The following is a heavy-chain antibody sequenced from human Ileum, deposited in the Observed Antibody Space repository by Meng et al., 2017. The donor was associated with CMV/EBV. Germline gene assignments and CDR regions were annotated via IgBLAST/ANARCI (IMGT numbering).Heavy chain of an antibody. V-gene: IGHV3-7*03. Sequence: GGSLRLSCAASGFTFSRDWMAWVRQPPGKGLEWVASIKQDGSDKRYADSVEGRFTVSRDNAWSSLYLQMDSLRVEDTAMYFCARDGPGLIEYEWGGQGTLVAVSS. CDR3: ARDGPGLIEYEW. CDR1: GFTFSRDW. CDR2: IKQDGSDK. D-gene: IGHD1-26*01. J-gene: IGHJ4*02.